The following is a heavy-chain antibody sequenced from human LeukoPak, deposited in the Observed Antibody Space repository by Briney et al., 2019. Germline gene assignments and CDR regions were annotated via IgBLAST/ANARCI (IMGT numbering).Heavy chain of an antibody. J-gene: IGHJ4*02. CDR2: IYSGGST. Sequence: GESLRLSCAASGFTVSSNYMSWVRQAPGKGLEWVSVIYSGGSTYYADSVKGRFTISRDNSKNTLYLQMNSLRAEDTAVYYCARELAVAGTIFYFDYWGQGTLVTVSS. D-gene: IGHD6-19*01. CDR1: GFTVSSNY. V-gene: IGHV3-66*01. CDR3: ARELAVAGTIFYFDY.